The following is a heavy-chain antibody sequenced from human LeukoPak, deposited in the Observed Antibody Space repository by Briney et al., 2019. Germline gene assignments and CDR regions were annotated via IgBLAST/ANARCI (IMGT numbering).Heavy chain of an antibody. V-gene: IGHV3-7*01. J-gene: IGHJ3*02. CDR3: ARDLAGPPQEAFDI. CDR1: GLTFSSYW. CDR2: IKQDGSEK. Sequence: GGSLRLSCAASGLTFSSYWMSWVRQAPGKGLEWVANIKQDGSEKYYVDSVKGRFTISRDNAKNSLYLQMNSLRADDTAVYYCARDLAGPPQEAFDIWGQGTMVTVSS.